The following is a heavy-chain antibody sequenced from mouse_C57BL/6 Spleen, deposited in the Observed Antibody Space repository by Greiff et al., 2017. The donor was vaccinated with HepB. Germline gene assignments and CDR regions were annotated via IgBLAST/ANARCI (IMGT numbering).Heavy chain of an antibody. D-gene: IGHD2-4*01. CDR1: GYAFSSSW. Sequence: VQLQQSGPELVKPGASVKISCKASGYAFSSSWMNWVKQRPGQGLEWIGRIYPGDGDTNYNGKFKGKATLTADKSSSTAYMQLSSLTSEDSAVYFYSSPAYDYDDYAMDYWGQGTSVTVSS. J-gene: IGHJ4*01. V-gene: IGHV1-82*01. CDR2: IYPGDGDT. CDR3: SSPAYDYDDYAMDY.